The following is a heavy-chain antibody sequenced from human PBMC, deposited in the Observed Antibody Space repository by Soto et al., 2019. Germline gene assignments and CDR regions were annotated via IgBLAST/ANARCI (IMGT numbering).Heavy chain of an antibody. D-gene: IGHD4-17*01. V-gene: IGHV1-18*01. Sequence: ASVKVSCKASGYTFTSYGISWVRQAPGQGLEWMGWISAYNGNTNYAQKLQGRVTMTTDTSTSTAYMELRSLRSDDTAVYYCARTYGDLPHDAFDIWGQGTMVTVPS. CDR1: GYTFTSYG. CDR2: ISAYNGNT. CDR3: ARTYGDLPHDAFDI. J-gene: IGHJ3*02.